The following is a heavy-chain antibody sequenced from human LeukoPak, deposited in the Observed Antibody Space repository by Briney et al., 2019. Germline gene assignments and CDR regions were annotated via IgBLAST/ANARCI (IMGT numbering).Heavy chain of an antibody. J-gene: IGHJ4*02. D-gene: IGHD3-10*01. CDR3: ARARYKYGSGSLYFDY. Sequence: SETLSLTCAVSGGSISSGGYSWSWIRRPPGKGLEWIGYIYHSGSTYYNPSLKSRVTISVDRSKNQFSLKLSSVTAADTAVYYCARARYKYGSGSLYFDYWGQGTLVTVSS. CDR2: IYHSGST. V-gene: IGHV4-30-2*01. CDR1: GGSISSGGYS.